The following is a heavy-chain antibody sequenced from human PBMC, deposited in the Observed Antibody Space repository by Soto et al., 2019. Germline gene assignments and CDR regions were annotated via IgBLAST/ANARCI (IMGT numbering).Heavy chain of an antibody. CDR1: GFSLSTSGVG. Sequence: QITLKASGPTLVKPTQTLTLTCTFSGFSLSTSGVGVGWIRQPPGKALEWLAIIYWDDEKRYSPSLKTRLTVTMATSQNQVVLTMTNVDPVDTATYEGAHRAYFDSGKQFDYWGQGTLVSVSS. CDR2: IYWDDEK. V-gene: IGHV2-5*02. D-gene: IGHD3-10*01. CDR3: AHRAYFDSGKQFDY. J-gene: IGHJ4*02.